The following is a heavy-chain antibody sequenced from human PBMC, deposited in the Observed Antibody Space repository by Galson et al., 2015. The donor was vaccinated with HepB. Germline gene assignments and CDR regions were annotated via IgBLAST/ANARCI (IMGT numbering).Heavy chain of an antibody. CDR3: AKDAMKSSYYFDH. V-gene: IGHV3-48*01. CDR1: GFSFRRHS. CDR2: ISAAGRII. D-gene: IGHD6-6*01. Sequence: SLRLSCAGSGFSFRRHSLNWVRQAPGKGLEWIAYISAAGRIIFYADSAKGRFTISRDKSKNTLFLQMNSLRVEDTAVYYCAKDAMKSSYYFDHWGQGTLVTVS. J-gene: IGHJ4*02.